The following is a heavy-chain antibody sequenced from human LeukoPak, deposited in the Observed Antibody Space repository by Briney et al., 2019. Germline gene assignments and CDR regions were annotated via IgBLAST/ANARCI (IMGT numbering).Heavy chain of an antibody. Sequence: PSETLSLTCAVYGASFSGYYWSWIRQPPGKGLEWIGEINHSGSTNCNPSLKSRVTISVDTSKNQFSLKLSSVTAADTAVYYCARATLQLERRPFDYWGQGTLVTVSS. CDR2: INHSGST. V-gene: IGHV4-34*01. D-gene: IGHD1-1*01. CDR3: ARATLQLERRPFDY. CDR1: GASFSGYY. J-gene: IGHJ4*02.